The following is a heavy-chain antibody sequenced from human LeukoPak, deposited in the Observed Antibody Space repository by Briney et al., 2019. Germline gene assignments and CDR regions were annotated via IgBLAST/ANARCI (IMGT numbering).Heavy chain of an antibody. Sequence: GGSLRLSCAASGFTFSNAWISWVRQAPGKGLEWVGRIKSKTDGGTTDYAAPVKGRFTISRDDSKNTLYLQMNSLKTEDTAVYYCNYDSSGYYSRSFDYWGQGTLVTVSS. CDR1: GFTFSNAW. CDR2: IKSKTDGGTT. D-gene: IGHD3-22*01. J-gene: IGHJ4*02. V-gene: IGHV3-15*01. CDR3: NYDSSGYYSRSFDY.